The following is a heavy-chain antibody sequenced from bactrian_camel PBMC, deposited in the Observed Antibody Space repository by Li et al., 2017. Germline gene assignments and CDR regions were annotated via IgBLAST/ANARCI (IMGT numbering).Heavy chain of an antibody. J-gene: IGHJ4*01. V-gene: IGHV3S63*01. D-gene: IGHD4*01. Sequence: HVQLVESGGGSVQAGGSLRLSCVVSGYSYNSLAWWRQAPGKSREGVASTIRGTLTAHYSDSVKGRFTISQDNAKNTIYLQMNSLKTEDTAVYYCAPYKSRDDVGGSYWGRGTQVTVS. CDR2: TIRGTLTA. CDR3: APYKSRDDVGGSY. CDR1: GYSYNS.